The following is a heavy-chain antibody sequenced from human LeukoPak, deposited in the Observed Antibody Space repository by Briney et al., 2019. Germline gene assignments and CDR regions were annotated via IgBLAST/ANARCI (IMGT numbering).Heavy chain of an antibody. D-gene: IGHD3-10*01. CDR3: ARALSMVRGVSMVWFDP. CDR1: GYTFTSYY. V-gene: IGHV1-46*01. J-gene: IGHJ5*02. CDR2: INPSGGST. Sequence: ASVKVSCKASGYTFTSYYMHWVRQAPGQGLEWMGIINPSGGSTSHAQKFQGRVTMTRDTSTSTVYMELSSLRSEDTAVYYCARALSMVRGVSMVWFDPWGQGTLVTVSS.